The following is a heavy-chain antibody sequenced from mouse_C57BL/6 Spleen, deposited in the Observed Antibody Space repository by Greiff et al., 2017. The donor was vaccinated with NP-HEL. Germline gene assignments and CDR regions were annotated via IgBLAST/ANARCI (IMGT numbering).Heavy chain of an antibody. J-gene: IGHJ4*01. CDR2: IDPSDSYT. CDR3: ARGSYYSNGDYAMDY. D-gene: IGHD2-12*01. Sequence: QVQLQQPGAELVKPGASVKLSCKASGYTFTSYWMQWVKQRPGQGLEWIGEIDPSDSYTNYNQKFKGKATLTVDTSSSTAYMQLSSLTSEDSAVYYCARGSYYSNGDYAMDYWGQGTSVTVSS. CDR1: GYTFTSYW. V-gene: IGHV1-50*01.